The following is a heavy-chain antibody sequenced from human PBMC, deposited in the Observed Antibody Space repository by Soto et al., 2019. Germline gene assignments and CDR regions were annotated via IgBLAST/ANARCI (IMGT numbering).Heavy chain of an antibody. CDR1: GFTFSSYG. CDR3: AKAHQQWRVYYFDY. Sequence: QVQLVESGGGVVQPGRSLRLSCAASGFTFSSYGMHWVRQAPGKGLEWVAVISYDGSNKYYADSVKGRFTISRDNSKNTLYLQMNSMGAEDTAVYYCAKAHQQWRVYYFDYWGQGTLVTVSS. V-gene: IGHV3-30*18. D-gene: IGHD6-19*01. CDR2: ISYDGSNK. J-gene: IGHJ4*02.